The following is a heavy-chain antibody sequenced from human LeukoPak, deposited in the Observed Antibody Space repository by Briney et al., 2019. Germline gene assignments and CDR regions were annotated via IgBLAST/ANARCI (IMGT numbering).Heavy chain of an antibody. Sequence: ASVKVSCKASGYSFTSYDINWVRQASGQGLEWMGWMDPNSDNTGYAQKFQGRITMTRNTSISTAYMELSSLRSEDTAVYYCARFPRGWYPDYWGQGTLVTVSS. D-gene: IGHD6-19*01. CDR1: GYSFTSYD. J-gene: IGHJ4*02. CDR3: ARFPRGWYPDY. V-gene: IGHV1-8*01. CDR2: MDPNSDNT.